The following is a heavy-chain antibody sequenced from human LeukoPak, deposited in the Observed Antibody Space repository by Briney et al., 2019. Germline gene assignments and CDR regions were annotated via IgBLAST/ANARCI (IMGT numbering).Heavy chain of an antibody. Sequence: SVKVSCKASGGTFSSYAISWVRQAPGQGLEWMGGIIPIFGTANYAQKFQGRVTITTDESTSTAYMELSSLRSEDTAVYYCARAYSYGTGVYYYYYYYMDVWGKGTTVTVSS. CDR2: IIPIFGTA. CDR3: ARAYSYGTGVYYYYYYYMDV. V-gene: IGHV1-69*05. J-gene: IGHJ6*03. D-gene: IGHD5-18*01. CDR1: GGTFSSYA.